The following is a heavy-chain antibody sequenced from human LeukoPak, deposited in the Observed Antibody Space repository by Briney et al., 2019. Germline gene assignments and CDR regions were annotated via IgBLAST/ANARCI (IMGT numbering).Heavy chain of an antibody. D-gene: IGHD6-13*01. CDR1: GGTFSSYA. CDR2: IIPIFGTA. CDR3: AGGAQDSSSGYLPFDP. J-gene: IGHJ5*02. V-gene: IGHV1-69*06. Sequence: SVKVSCKASGGTFSSYAISWVRQAPGQGLEWMGGIIPIFGTANYAQKFQGRVTITADKSTSTAYMELSSLRSEDTAVYYCAGGAQDSSSGYLPFDPWGQGTLVTVSS.